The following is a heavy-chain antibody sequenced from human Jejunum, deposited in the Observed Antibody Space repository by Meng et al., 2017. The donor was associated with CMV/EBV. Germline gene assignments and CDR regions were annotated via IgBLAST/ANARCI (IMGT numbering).Heavy chain of an antibody. CDR2: ISGSGGST. J-gene: IGHJ4*02. D-gene: IGHD2-2*01. CDR3: AKGYCTSTSCSRGYFDY. Sequence: FTLSSDAMSWVGQAPGKGLEWVSAISGSGGSTYYADSVRGRFTIYRDNSKNTLSLQMNSLRAEDTALYYCAKGYCTSTSCSRGYFDYWGQGTLVTVSS. CDR1: FTLSSDA. V-gene: IGHV3-23*01.